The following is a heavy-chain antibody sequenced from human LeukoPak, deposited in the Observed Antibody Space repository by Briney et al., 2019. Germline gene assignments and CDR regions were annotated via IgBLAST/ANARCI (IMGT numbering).Heavy chain of an antibody. CDR3: ARDPIYTFDGPEYFQH. J-gene: IGHJ1*01. V-gene: IGHV3-21*01. CDR2: ISSSGDYV. CDR1: GFTFSSYN. D-gene: IGHD2-2*02. Sequence: GGSLRLSCAASGFTFSSYNMNWVRQALGKGLEWVSSISSSGDYVSYADSVTGRFTISRDNAKKSLYLQMNILRAEDTAVYYCARDPIYTFDGPEYFQHWGQGTLVTVSS.